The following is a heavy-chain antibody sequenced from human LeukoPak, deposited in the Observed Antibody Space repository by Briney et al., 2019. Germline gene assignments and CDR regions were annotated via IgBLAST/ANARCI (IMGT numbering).Heavy chain of an antibody. J-gene: IGHJ4*02. D-gene: IGHD6-19*01. V-gene: IGHV3-23*01. CDR3: AKAGRGSSGRYCSH. Sequence: SGGSLRLSCAASGFIFSSYAMRWVRQAPGKGLEWVSAISGSGGSTYYADSVKGRFTISRDNSKNTLYLQMNSLRAEDTAVYYCAKAGRGSSGRYCSHWGQGTLVTVSS. CDR1: GFIFSSYA. CDR2: ISGSGGST.